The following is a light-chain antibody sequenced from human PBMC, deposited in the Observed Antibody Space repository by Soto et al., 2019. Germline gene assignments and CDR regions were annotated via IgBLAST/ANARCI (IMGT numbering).Light chain of an antibody. CDR3: SSYAGSNSVV. CDR2: GVS. J-gene: IGLJ2*01. Sequence: QSALTQPASVSGSPGQSITISCTGSSNDVGAFNYVSWYRHSPGEAPKVLIRGVSIRPSGVSIRFSASKSANTASLTISGLQAEDEADYYCSSYAGSNSVVFGGGTKLTVL. CDR1: SNDVGAFNY. V-gene: IGLV2-14*03.